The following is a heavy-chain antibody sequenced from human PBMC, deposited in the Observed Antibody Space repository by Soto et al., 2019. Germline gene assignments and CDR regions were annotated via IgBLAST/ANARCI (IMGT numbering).Heavy chain of an antibody. V-gene: IGHV3-49*04. J-gene: IGHJ4*02. Sequence: GGSLRLSCTASGFPTGDYAMSGVRPGTGKGREWVGFIRRKAEGGTTDYSGSVKVRYTKSRDDSKSIDYLQMISLKTEDKAVYYYTSSRQSYCDSSGYHGLFEYWRQGT. CDR2: IRRKAEGGTT. D-gene: IGHD3-22*01. CDR3: TSSRQSYCDSSGYHGLFEY. CDR1: GFPTGDYA.